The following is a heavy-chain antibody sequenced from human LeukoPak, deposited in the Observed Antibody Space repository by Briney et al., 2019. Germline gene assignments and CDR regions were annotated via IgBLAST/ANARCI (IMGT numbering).Heavy chain of an antibody. V-gene: IGHV3-21*01. J-gene: IGHJ5*02. CDR3: VRIPNSAGFPNWFDP. CDR1: GFTFSTST. CDR2: ISSSNDYI. Sequence: GGSLSLSCAASGFTFSTSTMNWVRQAPGKGLEWVSSISSSNDYIYYADSVKGRFTISRDNAKNSLYLQMNSLRAEDTAVYYCVRIPNSAGFPNWFDPWGQGTLVTVSS. D-gene: IGHD6-19*01.